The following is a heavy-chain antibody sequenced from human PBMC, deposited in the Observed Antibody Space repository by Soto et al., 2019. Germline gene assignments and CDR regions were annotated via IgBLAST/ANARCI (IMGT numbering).Heavy chain of an antibody. J-gene: IGHJ4*02. CDR1: EYSFSSYA. V-gene: IGHV1-18*01. D-gene: IGHD2-2*01. CDR2: ISAYNGNI. Sequence: ASGKVSCKTSEYSFSSYAMDWVRQAPGQGLEWMGWISAYNGNINYAQKLQGRVTKTTDTSTSTAYMELRSLRSDDTAVYYCARDHSSTSSDYWGQGTLVTVSS. CDR3: ARDHSSTSSDY.